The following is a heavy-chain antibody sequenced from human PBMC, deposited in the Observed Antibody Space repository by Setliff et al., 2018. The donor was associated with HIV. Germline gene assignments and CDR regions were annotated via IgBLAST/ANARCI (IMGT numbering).Heavy chain of an antibody. Sequence: GGSLRLSCAASGFTFSNYAMSWVRQAPGEGLEWVSSINIGRGDKFYADSVQGRFTISRDNAKNSLYLQMNSLRAEDTAVYYCAREGSTSWYEGGNWFDPWGQGTLVTVSS. D-gene: IGHD6-13*01. CDR2: INIGRGDK. CDR3: AREGSTSWYEGGNWFDP. J-gene: IGHJ5*02. V-gene: IGHV3-21*01. CDR1: GFTFSNYA.